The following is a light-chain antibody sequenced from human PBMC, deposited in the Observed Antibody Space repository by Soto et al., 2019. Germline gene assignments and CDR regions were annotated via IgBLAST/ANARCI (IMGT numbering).Light chain of an antibody. J-gene: IGLJ1*01. Sequence: QSVLTQPPSASGSPGQSVTISCTGTKNDIGVYDFVSWYQHHPGKAPRLIIYEVVQRPSGVPDRFSGSKSGNTASLTVSGLQAADEDDYFCQSYAGSNTYVFGSGTKVTVL. V-gene: IGLV2-8*01. CDR3: QSYAGSNTYV. CDR1: KNDIGVYDF. CDR2: EVV.